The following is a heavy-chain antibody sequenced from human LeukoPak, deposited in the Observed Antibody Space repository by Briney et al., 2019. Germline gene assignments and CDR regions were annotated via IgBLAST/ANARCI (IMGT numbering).Heavy chain of an antibody. CDR3: ATLPTVTTGYYYGMDV. J-gene: IGHJ6*02. CDR1: GFTCSSYA. Sequence: GGSLRLSRAASGFTCSSYAMSWVRQAPGKGLEWVSAISGSGGSTYYADSVKGRFTISRDNSKNTLYLQMNSLRAEDTAVYYCATLPTVTTGYYYGMDVWGQGTTVTVSS. D-gene: IGHD4-11*01. CDR2: ISGSGGST. V-gene: IGHV3-23*01.